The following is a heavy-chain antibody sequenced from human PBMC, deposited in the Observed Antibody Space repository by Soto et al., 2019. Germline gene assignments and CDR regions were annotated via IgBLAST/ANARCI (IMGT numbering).Heavy chain of an antibody. V-gene: IGHV1-69*13. J-gene: IGHJ6*02. Sequence: SVKVSCKASGYTFTSYGISWVRQAPGQGLEWMGGIIPIFGTANYAQKFQGRVTITADESTSTAYMELSSLRSEDTAVYYCAREETYYDFWSGQINYYYYGMDVWGQGTTVTVSS. D-gene: IGHD3-3*01. CDR3: AREETYYDFWSGQINYYYYGMDV. CDR2: IIPIFGTA. CDR1: GYTFTSYG.